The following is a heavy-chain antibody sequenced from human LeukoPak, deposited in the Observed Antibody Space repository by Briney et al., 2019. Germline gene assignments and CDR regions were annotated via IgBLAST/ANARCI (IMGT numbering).Heavy chain of an antibody. CDR3: ATNLPGYSYGYWVA. V-gene: IGHV4-39*07. CDR1: GGSISSSSYY. J-gene: IGHJ5*02. CDR2: IYYSGNT. D-gene: IGHD5-18*01. Sequence: SETLSLTCTVSGGSISSSSYYWGWIRQPPGKGLEWIGSIYYSGNTYYNPSLKSRVTISVDTSKRQISLKLTSVTAADTAVYYCATNLPGYSYGYWVAWGQGTLVTVSS.